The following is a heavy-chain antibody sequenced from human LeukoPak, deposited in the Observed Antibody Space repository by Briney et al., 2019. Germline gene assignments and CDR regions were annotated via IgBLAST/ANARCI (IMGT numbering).Heavy chain of an antibody. CDR1: GFTFSDYT. J-gene: IGHJ4*02. CDR3: AKGDYSFDY. CDR2: ISKSSSTM. V-gene: IGHV3-48*02. Sequence: PGGSLRLSCAVSGFTFSDYTMNWVRQAPEKGLEWVSYISKSSSTMYYADSVKGRFTISRDNAKNSLYLQMNSLRDEDTAVYYCAKGDYSFDYWGQGTLVTVSS.